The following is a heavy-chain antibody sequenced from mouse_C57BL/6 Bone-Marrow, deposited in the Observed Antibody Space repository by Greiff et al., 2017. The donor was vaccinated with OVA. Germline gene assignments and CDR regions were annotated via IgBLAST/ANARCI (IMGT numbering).Heavy chain of an antibody. Sequence: EVQVVDSGGGLVKPGGSLKLSCAASGFTFSSYAMSWVRQTPEKRLEWVATISVGGSYTYYPDNVKGRFTISRDNAKNNLYLQMSHLKSEDTAMYYCARDIYYYGRGFDYWGQGTTLTVSS. J-gene: IGHJ2*01. CDR2: ISVGGSYT. CDR1: GFTFSSYA. D-gene: IGHD1-1*01. CDR3: ARDIYYYGRGFDY. V-gene: IGHV5-4*01.